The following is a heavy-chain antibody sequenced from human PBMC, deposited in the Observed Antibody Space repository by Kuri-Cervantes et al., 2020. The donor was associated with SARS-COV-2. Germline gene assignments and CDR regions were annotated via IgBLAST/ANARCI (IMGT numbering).Heavy chain of an antibody. CDR1: GYTFTSYA. V-gene: IGHV1-3*01. Sequence: ASVKVSCKASGYTFTSYAMHWVRQAPGQRPEWMGWINAGNGNTKYSQKFQGRVTITRDTSASTAYMELSSLRSEDTAVYYCARGSGIVAFSDYWGQGTLVTVSS. CDR3: ARGSGIVAFSDY. CDR2: INAGNGNT. J-gene: IGHJ4*02. D-gene: IGHD1-26*01.